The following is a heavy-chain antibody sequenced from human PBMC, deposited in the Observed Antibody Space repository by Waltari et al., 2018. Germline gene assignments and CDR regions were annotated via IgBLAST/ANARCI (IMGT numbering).Heavy chain of an antibody. CDR2: IIPIFGTA. V-gene: IGHV1-69*13. CDR3: ASGRYSSGWKTGYYYGMDV. D-gene: IGHD6-19*01. CDR1: GGTFSSYA. J-gene: IGHJ6*02. Sequence: QVQLVQSGAEVKKPGSSVKVSCKASGGTFSSYAISWVRQAPGHGLEWMGGIIPIFGTANYAQKFQGRVTITADESTSTAYMELSSLRSEDTAVYYCASGRYSSGWKTGYYYGMDVWGQGTTVTVSS.